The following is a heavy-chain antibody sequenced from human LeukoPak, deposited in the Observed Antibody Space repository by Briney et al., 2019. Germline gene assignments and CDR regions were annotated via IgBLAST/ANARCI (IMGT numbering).Heavy chain of an antibody. J-gene: IGHJ4*02. V-gene: IGHV3-33*03. CDR3: ASGLVGGSFDY. CDR2: IWYDGSNR. Sequence: GGSLRLSCAASGFSFKTYGMHWVRQAPGKGREWVAIIWYDGSNRFYADSVKGRFTNTRDNSKSTLYLQMNSLRAEDTAVYFCASGLVGGSFDYWGQGTLVTVFS. D-gene: IGHD3-10*01. CDR1: GFSFKTYG.